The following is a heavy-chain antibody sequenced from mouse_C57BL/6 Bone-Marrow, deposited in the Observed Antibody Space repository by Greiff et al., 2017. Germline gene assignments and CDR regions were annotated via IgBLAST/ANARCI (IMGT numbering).Heavy chain of an antibody. CDR3: ARDEYYGSAWFAY. Sequence: EVHLVESGPGLVKPSQSLSLTCSVTGYSITSGYYWNWIRQFPGNKLEWMGYISYDGSNNYNPSLKNRISITRDTSKNQFFLKLNSVTTEDTATYYCARDEYYGSAWFAYWGQGTLVTVSA. CDR2: ISYDGSN. V-gene: IGHV3-6*01. D-gene: IGHD1-1*01. J-gene: IGHJ3*01. CDR1: GYSITSGYY.